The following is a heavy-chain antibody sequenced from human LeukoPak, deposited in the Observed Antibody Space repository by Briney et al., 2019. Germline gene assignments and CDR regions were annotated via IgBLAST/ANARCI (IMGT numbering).Heavy chain of an antibody. J-gene: IGHJ3*02. CDR1: GFTFSSYG. Sequence: GGSLRLSCAASGFTFSSYGMHWVRQAPGKGLEWVANIKQDGSEKYYVDSVKGRFTISRDNAKNSLYLQMNSLRAEDTAVYYCARDSGSSWYRGAFDIWGQGTMVTVSS. V-gene: IGHV3-7*01. CDR3: ARDSGSSWYRGAFDI. CDR2: IKQDGSEK. D-gene: IGHD6-13*01.